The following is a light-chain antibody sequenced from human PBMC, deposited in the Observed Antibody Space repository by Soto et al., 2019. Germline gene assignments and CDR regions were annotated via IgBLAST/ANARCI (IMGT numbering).Light chain of an antibody. CDR2: GAS. CDR1: QSVSSSY. V-gene: IGKV3-20*01. CDR3: QQYGSSPST. J-gene: IGKJ1*01. Sequence: EIVLTQSPGTLSLSPGERATLSCRASQSVSSSYLAWYQQKPGQAPRLLIYGASSRATGIPDRFSGSGSGKDFTLTISRLEPEDFVVYYCQQYGSSPSTFGQGTKV.